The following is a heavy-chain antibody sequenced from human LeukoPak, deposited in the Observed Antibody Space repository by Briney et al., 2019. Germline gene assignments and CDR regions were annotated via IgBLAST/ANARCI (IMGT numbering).Heavy chain of an antibody. V-gene: IGHV3-30*03. D-gene: IGHD1-1*01. CDR1: GVTFSSVG. Sequence: GGCLRLSCAASGVTFSSVGMHCVCGAPGEGEEWGAGISYDGSNKYYADSAKGRFTISRDNSKNTLYLQMNSLRAEDTAVYFCARVFRNTGVCFDPWGQGTLVTVSS. CDR2: ISYDGSNK. CDR3: ARVFRNTGVCFDP. J-gene: IGHJ5*02.